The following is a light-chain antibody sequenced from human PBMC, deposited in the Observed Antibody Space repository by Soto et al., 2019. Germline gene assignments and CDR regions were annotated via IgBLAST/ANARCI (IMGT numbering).Light chain of an antibody. J-gene: IGLJ2*01. CDR2: SNT. V-gene: IGLV1-44*01. CDR1: GSNIGSNA. Sequence: QSVLTQPPSASGTPGQRVTFSCSGSGSNIGSNAVNWYQQLPGTAPKLLIYSNTHRPSGVPDRFSGSKSGTSASLAISGLQSEDEADYYCAAWDDSLNGLLFGGGTKVTVL. CDR3: AAWDDSLNGLL.